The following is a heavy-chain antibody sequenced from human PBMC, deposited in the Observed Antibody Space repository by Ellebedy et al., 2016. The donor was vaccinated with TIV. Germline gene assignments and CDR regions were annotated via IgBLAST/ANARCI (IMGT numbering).Heavy chain of an antibody. J-gene: IGHJ3*02. CDR3: YVGLRVIDAFDI. D-gene: IGHD4-17*01. CDR2: IFYSGST. CDR1: GGSISSTSYY. Sequence: SETLSLTCTVSGGSISSTSYYWGWTRQAPGKGLEWIGSIFYSGSTYYNPSLKNRATITVDTSKKHLSLKLSSVTAADTDVYFCYVGLRVIDAFDIWGQGTMVTVSS. V-gene: IGHV4-39*07.